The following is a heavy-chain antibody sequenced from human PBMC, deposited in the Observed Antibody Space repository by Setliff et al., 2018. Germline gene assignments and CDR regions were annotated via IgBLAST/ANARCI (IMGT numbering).Heavy chain of an antibody. Sequence: ASVKVSCKASGHTFTSYFMQWVRQAPGQGLEWMGRINPSSGATIYAQKFQGRVTMTSDTSISTAYMELSSLRSEDTAVYYCARVKVIVGATPRTYYMDVWGKGTTVTVSS. D-gene: IGHD1-26*01. J-gene: IGHJ6*03. V-gene: IGHV1-2*06. CDR2: INPSSGAT. CDR3: ARVKVIVGATPRTYYMDV. CDR1: GHTFTSYF.